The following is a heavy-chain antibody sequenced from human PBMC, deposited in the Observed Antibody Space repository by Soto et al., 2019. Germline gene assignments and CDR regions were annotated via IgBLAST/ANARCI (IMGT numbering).Heavy chain of an antibody. J-gene: IGHJ4*02. CDR2: IIPIFGTA. CDR1: GGTFSSYS. V-gene: IGHV1-69*01. CDR3: ARDGGRHSGGIDY. D-gene: IGHD1-26*01. Sequence: QVQLVQSGAEVKKPGSSVKVSCTASGGTFSSYSINWVRQPPGQGLEWMGEIIPIFGTANNAQKFKGRVTITADESTSTAYMELSSLRSEDTAVYYCARDGGRHSGGIDYWGQGTLVTVSS.